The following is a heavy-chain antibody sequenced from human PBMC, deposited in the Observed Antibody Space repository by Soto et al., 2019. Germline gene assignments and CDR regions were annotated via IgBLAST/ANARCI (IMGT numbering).Heavy chain of an antibody. V-gene: IGHV3-30*04. D-gene: IGHD1-26*01. CDR2: ISYDGRVK. CDR3: ARDFIVGAAAYFDY. Sequence: QVQLVESGGGVVQPGRSLSLSCAASGFTFSDYPMHWVRQAPGKGLEWVAVISYDGRVKYYVDSVKSRVPTSKDDSKQTLYLQMHSRTVVHPAWYYCARDFIVGAAAYFDYVGQGTLVTVSS. J-gene: IGHJ4*02. CDR1: GFTFSDYP.